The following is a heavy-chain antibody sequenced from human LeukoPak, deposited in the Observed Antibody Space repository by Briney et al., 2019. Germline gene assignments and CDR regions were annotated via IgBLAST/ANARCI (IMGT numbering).Heavy chain of an antibody. V-gene: IGHV3-7*01. D-gene: IGHD3-16*01. CDR2: INEEGGER. CDR1: GFTLSRYW. Sequence: GGSLRLSCAASGFTLSRYWMSWVRQAPGKGLEWVANINEEGGERHYVDTVKGRFTISTDNAKNSLYLQMNSLRVEDTAVYYCARRGKLENWGRGTLVTVSS. J-gene: IGHJ4*02. CDR3: ARRGKLEN.